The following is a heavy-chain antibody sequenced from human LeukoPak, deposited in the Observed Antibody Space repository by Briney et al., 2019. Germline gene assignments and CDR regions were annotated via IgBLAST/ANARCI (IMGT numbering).Heavy chain of an antibody. D-gene: IGHD4-17*01. J-gene: IGHJ4*02. Sequence: GGSLRLSCAASGFTFRSYSMNWVRQAPGKGLEWVSYISRSSTIIYYADSVKGRFTISRDNAQNSLYLQMNSLRAEDTAVYYCTRGSYGDYEYWGQGTLVTVSS. V-gene: IGHV3-48*04. CDR2: ISRSSTII. CDR1: GFTFRSYS. CDR3: TRGSYGDYEY.